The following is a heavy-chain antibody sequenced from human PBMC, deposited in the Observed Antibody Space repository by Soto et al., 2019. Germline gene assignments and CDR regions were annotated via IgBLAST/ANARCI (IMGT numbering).Heavy chain of an antibody. CDR1: GFTFSSYA. D-gene: IGHD3-3*02. J-gene: IGHJ5*02. V-gene: IGHV3-23*01. Sequence: EVQLLESGGGLVQPGGSLRLSCAASGFTFSSYAMSWVRQGPGKGLEWVSGITTTGSSTYYADSVKGRFTISRDNSKSTLYLQMNSLRAEDTAIYYCAKKAVAFRPPLAWGLGTLVTVSS. CDR2: ITTTGSST. CDR3: AKKAVAFRPPLA.